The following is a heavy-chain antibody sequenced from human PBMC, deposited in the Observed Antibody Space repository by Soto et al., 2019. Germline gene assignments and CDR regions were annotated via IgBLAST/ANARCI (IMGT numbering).Heavy chain of an antibody. V-gene: IGHV1-24*01. J-gene: IGHJ4*02. D-gene: IGHD2-2*01. CDR3: ATDLGYCSSTSCSPRSFEY. CDR2: FDPEDGET. CDR1: GYTLTELS. Sequence: VASVKVSCKVSGYTLTELSMHWVRQAPGKGLEWMGGFDPEDGETIYAQKFQGRVTMTEDTSTDTAYMELSSLRSEDTAVYYCATDLGYCSSTSCSPRSFEYWGQGPLVTVSS.